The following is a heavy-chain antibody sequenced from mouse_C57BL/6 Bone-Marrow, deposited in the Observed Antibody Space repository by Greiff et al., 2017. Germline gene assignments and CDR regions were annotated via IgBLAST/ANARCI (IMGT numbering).Heavy chain of an antibody. D-gene: IGHD1-1*01. CDR2: IHPSDSDT. CDR1: GYTFTSYW. Sequence: QVQLQQPGAELVKPGASVKVSCKASGYTFTSYWMHWVKQRPGQGLEWIGRIHPSDSDTNYNQKFKGKATLTVAKSSSTAYMQLSSLTSEDSAVYYCAPGDYYYGSSYSAMDYWGQGTSVTVSS. CDR3: APGDYYYGSSYSAMDY. V-gene: IGHV1-74*01. J-gene: IGHJ4*01.